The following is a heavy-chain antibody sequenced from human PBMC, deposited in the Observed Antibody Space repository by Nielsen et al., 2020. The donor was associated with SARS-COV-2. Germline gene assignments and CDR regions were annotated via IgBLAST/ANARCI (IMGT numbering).Heavy chain of an antibody. J-gene: IGHJ6*02. CDR1: GITFSTYG. V-gene: IGHV3-33*08. CDR2: IWYDGSNK. Sequence: GGSLRLSCVASGITFSTYGMHWVRQAPGKGLEWVAVIWYDGSNKYYADSVKGRFTISRDNSKNTLYLQMNSLRAEDTAVYYCARERMDTEGNYYYYGMDVWGQGTTVTVSS. D-gene: IGHD5-18*01. CDR3: ARERMDTEGNYYYYGMDV.